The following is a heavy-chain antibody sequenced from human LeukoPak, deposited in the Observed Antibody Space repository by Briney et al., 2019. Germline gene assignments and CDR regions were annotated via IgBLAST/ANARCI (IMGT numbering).Heavy chain of an antibody. CDR2: ITPNSGGT. J-gene: IGHJ1*01. CDR1: GYTFTCYY. D-gene: IGHD3-22*01. CDR3: AREDFYDSSGYYKNKEYFQH. V-gene: IGHV1-2*02. Sequence: GASVKDSCKASGYTFTCYYMHWVRQAPGQGLEWMGWITPNSGGTNYAQKFQGRVTMTRDTSISTAYMELSWLRSDDTAVYYCAREDFYDSSGYYKNKEYFQHWGQGTLVTVSS.